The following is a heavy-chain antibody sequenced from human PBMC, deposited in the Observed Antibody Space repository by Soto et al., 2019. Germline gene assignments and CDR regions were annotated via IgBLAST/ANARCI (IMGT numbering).Heavy chain of an antibody. V-gene: IGHV4-31*03. CDR1: GGSISGGVYY. CDR2: IYYSGST. D-gene: IGHD1-26*01. J-gene: IGHJ4*02. CDR3: ARGFSGSYSRAFVY. Sequence: SETLSLTYTVSGGSISGGVYYWSWIRQHPGKGLEWIGEIYYSGSTYYNPSLKSRVTISVDTSKNQFSLKLSSVTAADTAVYYCARGFSGSYSRAFVYWGQGTLVTVSS.